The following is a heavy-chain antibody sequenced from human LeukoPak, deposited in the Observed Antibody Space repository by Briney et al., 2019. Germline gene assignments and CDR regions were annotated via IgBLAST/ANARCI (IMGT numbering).Heavy chain of an antibody. Sequence: PSETLSLTCTVSGGSITSNNYYWGWIRQPPGKGLEWIGYIYYSGSTNYNPSLKSRVTISVDTPKNQFSLKLSSVTAADTAVYYCARGVVAATPKGDWFDPWGQGTLVTVSS. J-gene: IGHJ5*02. CDR3: ARGVVAATPKGDWFDP. CDR2: IYYSGST. D-gene: IGHD2-15*01. CDR1: GGSITSNNYY. V-gene: IGHV4-61*05.